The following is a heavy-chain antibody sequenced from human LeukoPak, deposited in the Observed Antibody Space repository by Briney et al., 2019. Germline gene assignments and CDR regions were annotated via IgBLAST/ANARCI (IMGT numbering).Heavy chain of an antibody. CDR2: INPSGGIT. CDR1: GYTFTSNY. Sequence: ASVKVSCKAPGYTFTSNYIHWVRQAPGQGLEWMGIINPSGGITTYAQKFQRRVTMTRDKATSTVYMELRRLTSEDTAVYYCARDGKTAAGNNFDYWGQGTLVTVPS. V-gene: IGHV1-46*01. J-gene: IGHJ4*02. CDR3: ARDGKTAAGNNFDY. D-gene: IGHD6-13*01.